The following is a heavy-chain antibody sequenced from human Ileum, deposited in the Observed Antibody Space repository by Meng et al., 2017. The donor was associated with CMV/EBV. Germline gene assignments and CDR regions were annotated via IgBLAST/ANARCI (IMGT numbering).Heavy chain of an antibody. D-gene: IGHD3-3*01. J-gene: IGHJ4*02. V-gene: IGHV4-39*07. CDR3: ARNVGFYSSQIAY. CDR2: VYYSGTT. Sequence: QLQVQASGPGLVKPSETLSPTCPASGGSTTSSTYYWGWIRQPPGKGLEWIGSVYYSGTTYYTPSLKSRVNMSIDTSKNRFSLKLSSATAADTAVYYCARNVGFYSSQIAYWGQGALVTVSS. CDR1: GGSTTSSTYY.